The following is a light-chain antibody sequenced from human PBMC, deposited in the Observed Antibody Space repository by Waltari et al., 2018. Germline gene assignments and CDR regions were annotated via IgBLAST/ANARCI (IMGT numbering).Light chain of an antibody. CDR1: RRIVGGDAF. CDR3: CSHAGSDTFWV. V-gene: IGLV2-11*01. CDR2: YVS. J-gene: IGLJ3*02. Sequence: QSALTLPPPVSGLPGQQAPSPCTGTRRIVGGDAFPSLYQQHPGKAPKLIMYYVSPRPSGVPDRFSGSKSGNTASLTITGLQAEDEAEYYCCSHAGSDTFWVFGGGTKVTVL.